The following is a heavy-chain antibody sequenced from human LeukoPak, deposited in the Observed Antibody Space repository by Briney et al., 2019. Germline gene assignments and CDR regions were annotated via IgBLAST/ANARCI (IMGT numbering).Heavy chain of an antibody. Sequence: PGGSLRLSCAASGFTFSSYSMNWVRQAPGKGLEWVAVISDDRSNKYYADSVKGRFTISRDNSKNTLYLQMNSLGAEDTAVYYCAKQGDNSGLDYWGQGTLVTVSS. CDR3: AKQGDNSGLDY. D-gene: IGHD5-24*01. J-gene: IGHJ4*02. CDR1: GFTFSSYS. CDR2: ISDDRSNK. V-gene: IGHV3-30*18.